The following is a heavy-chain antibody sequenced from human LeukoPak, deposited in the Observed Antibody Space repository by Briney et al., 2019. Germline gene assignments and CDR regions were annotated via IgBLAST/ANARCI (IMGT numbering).Heavy chain of an antibody. J-gene: IGHJ4*02. Sequence: GASVKVSCKASGYTFTGYYMHWVRQAPGQGLVWMGRINPNSGGTNYAQKFQGRVTMTRDTSISTAYMELSRLRSDDTAVYYCARTRTIVGAKGFDYWGQGTLVTVSS. D-gene: IGHD1-26*01. CDR2: INPNSGGT. CDR1: GYTFTGYY. CDR3: ARTRTIVGAKGFDY. V-gene: IGHV1-2*06.